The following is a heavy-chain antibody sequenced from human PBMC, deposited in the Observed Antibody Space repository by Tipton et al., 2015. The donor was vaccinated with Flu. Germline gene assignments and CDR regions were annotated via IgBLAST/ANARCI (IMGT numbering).Heavy chain of an antibody. Sequence: TLSLTCTISGHSISSDYYWGWIRQFPGKGLEWIGTVSRTGSTIYNPSLMSRVTISIDTSKNQFSLKMKSVTATDMAVYYCARRDYSNYVSDPKSWFDPWGQGTLVAVSS. V-gene: IGHV4-38-2*02. CDR2: VSRTGST. CDR3: ARRDYSNYVSDPKSWFDP. J-gene: IGHJ5*02. D-gene: IGHD4-11*01. CDR1: GHSISSDYY.